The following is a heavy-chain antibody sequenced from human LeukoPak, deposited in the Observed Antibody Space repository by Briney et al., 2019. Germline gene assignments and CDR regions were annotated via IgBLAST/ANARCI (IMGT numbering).Heavy chain of an antibody. CDR2: IRYGGSNK. J-gene: IGHJ3*02. CDR1: GFTFSSYG. D-gene: IGHD2-2*02. CDR3: AKDVWDCSSTSCYTSPGAFDI. Sequence: GGSLRLSCAASGFTFSSYGMHWVRQAPGKGLEWVAFIRYGGSNKYYADSVKGRFTISRDNSKNTLYLQMNSLRAEDTAVYYCAKDVWDCSSTSCYTSPGAFDIWGQGTMVTVSS. V-gene: IGHV3-30*02.